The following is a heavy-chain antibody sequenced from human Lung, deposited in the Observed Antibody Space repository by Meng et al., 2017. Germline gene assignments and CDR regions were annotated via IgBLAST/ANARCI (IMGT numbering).Heavy chain of an antibody. D-gene: IGHD6-13*01. Sequence: QAVRSGPGVKEPGDSANGSCKASGYTFAAYWIQWVRQAPGQGLEWMGRIDPKSDNTHYAQKFQGRVTMTRDTSISTAYMELSGLRSDDTAVYYCAGDEDISAAGYLLGDFWGQGTLVTVSS. CDR3: AGDEDISAAGYLLGDF. V-gene: IGHV1-2*06. J-gene: IGHJ4*02. CDR2: IDPKSDNT. CDR1: GYTFAAYW.